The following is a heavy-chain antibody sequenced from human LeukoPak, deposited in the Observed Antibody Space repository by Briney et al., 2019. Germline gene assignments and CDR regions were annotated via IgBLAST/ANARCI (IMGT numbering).Heavy chain of an antibody. CDR3: AREYCGCDCYSHY. Sequence: GSLRLSCAASGFTFSSYAMSWVRQAPGKGLEWVSAISGSGGSTYYADSVKGRFTISRDNSKNTLCLQMNSLRSEDTAVYYCAREYCGCDCYSHYWGQGTLVTVSS. V-gene: IGHV3-23*01. J-gene: IGHJ4*02. D-gene: IGHD2-21*02. CDR1: GFTFSSYA. CDR2: ISGSGGST.